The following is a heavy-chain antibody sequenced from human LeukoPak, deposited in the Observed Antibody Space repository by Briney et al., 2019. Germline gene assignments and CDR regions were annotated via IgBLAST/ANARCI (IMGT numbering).Heavy chain of an antibody. D-gene: IGHD3-10*01. CDR1: GGTFSSYA. Sequence: SVKVSCKASGGTFSSYAISWVQQAPGQGLEWMGGIIPIFGTANYAQKFQGRVTITTDESTSTAYMELSSLRSEDTAVYYCARALYYYGSGSWGCFDYWGQGTLVTVSS. V-gene: IGHV1-69*05. CDR3: ARALYYYGSGSWGCFDY. J-gene: IGHJ4*02. CDR2: IIPIFGTA.